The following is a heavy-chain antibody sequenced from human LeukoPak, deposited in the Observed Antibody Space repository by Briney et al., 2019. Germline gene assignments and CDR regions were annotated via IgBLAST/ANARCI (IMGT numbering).Heavy chain of an antibody. V-gene: IGHV3-23*01. D-gene: IGHD3-9*01. CDR3: AKDRYDILTAPYYFDY. Sequence: PGGSLRLSCAASGFTFSSYAMSWVRQAPGKGLEWVSAISSSGGSTYYADSVKGRFTISRDNSKNTLYLQMNSLRAEDTAVYYCAKDRYDILTAPYYFDYWGQGTLVTVSS. J-gene: IGHJ4*02. CDR2: ISSSGGST. CDR1: GFTFSSYA.